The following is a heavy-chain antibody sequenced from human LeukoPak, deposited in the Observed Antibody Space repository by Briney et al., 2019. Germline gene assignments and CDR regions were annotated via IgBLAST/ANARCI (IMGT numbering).Heavy chain of an antibody. V-gene: IGHV3-30-3*01. J-gene: IGHJ4*02. CDR3: ARDVGMATPFDY. D-gene: IGHD5-24*01. Sequence: GRSLRLSCAASGFTFSHYAMHWVRQAPGKGLEWVAVISYHGIDKYYADSVKGRFTISRDNSKNALYLQMNSLRAEDTAVYYCARDVGMATPFDYWGQGTLVTVSS. CDR2: ISYHGIDK. CDR1: GFTFSHYA.